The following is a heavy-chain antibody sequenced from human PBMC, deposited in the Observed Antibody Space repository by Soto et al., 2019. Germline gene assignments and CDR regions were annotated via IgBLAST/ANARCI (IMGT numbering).Heavy chain of an antibody. Sequence: PSETLSLTCTVSGGSISSGGYYWSWIRQNPGKGLEWIGYIYYSGSTYYNPSLKSRVTISVDTSKNQFSLKLSSVTAADTAVYYCARGLTSYCSGGSCYDNWFDPWGQGTLVTVSS. CDR3: ARGLTSYCSGGSCYDNWFDP. CDR1: GGSISSGGYY. CDR2: IYYSGST. J-gene: IGHJ5*02. D-gene: IGHD2-15*01. V-gene: IGHV4-31*03.